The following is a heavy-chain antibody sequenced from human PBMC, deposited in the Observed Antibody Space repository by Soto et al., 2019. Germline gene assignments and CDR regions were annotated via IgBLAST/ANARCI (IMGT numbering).Heavy chain of an antibody. CDR3: ARQKGVSAAATVDS. CDR1: GGSISSSSYY. J-gene: IGHJ4*02. Sequence: QLQLQESGPGLVKPSETLSLTCTVSGGSISSSSYYWGWIRQPPGKGLEWIANIYYSGSTYYNPSLKSRVTISVDTSKNQFSLKLSSVTAADTAVYYCARQKGVSAAATVDSWGQGTLVTVSS. V-gene: IGHV4-39*01. D-gene: IGHD6-13*01. CDR2: IYYSGST.